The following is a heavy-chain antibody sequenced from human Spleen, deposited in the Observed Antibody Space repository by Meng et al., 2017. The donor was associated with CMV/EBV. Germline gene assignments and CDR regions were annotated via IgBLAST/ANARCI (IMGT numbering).Heavy chain of an antibody. Sequence: FSGYYWSWIRQPPGKGLEWIGKINHSGSTNYNPSLRSRHTISVDTSKNQFSLELSSVTAADTAVYYCARGPKDCSSPTCRYYWYLDLWGRGTLVTVSS. CDR3: ARGPKDCSSPTCRYYWYLDL. CDR1: FSGYY. J-gene: IGHJ2*01. V-gene: IGHV4-34*01. D-gene: IGHD2-2*01. CDR2: INHSGST.